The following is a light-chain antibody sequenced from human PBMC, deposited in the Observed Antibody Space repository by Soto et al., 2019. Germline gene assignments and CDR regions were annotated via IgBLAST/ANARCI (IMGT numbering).Light chain of an antibody. CDR2: GAS. V-gene: IGKV3-15*01. CDR1: QSVGGD. CDR3: QQYEKWPHLT. Sequence: ERVMTQSPATLSVSPGERATLSCRASQSVGGDLAWYQQNPGQAPRLLIYGASSRAPGIPDRFSGSGSGTEFTLTISSLQSADSAVPYCQQYEKWPHLTLGGGTKVDLK. J-gene: IGKJ4*01.